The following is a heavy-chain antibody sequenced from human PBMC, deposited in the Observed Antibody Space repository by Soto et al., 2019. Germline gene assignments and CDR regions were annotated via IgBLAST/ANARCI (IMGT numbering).Heavy chain of an antibody. CDR3: ARGSITIFGVVEYYYYYYMDV. V-gene: IGHV1-46*03. Sequence: ASVKVSCKASGYTFTSYYMHWVRQAPGQGLEWMGIINPSGGSTSYAQKFQGRVTMTRDTSTSTVYMELSSLRSEDTAVYYCARGSITIFGVVEYYYYYYMDVWGKGTTVTVSS. CDR2: INPSGGST. J-gene: IGHJ6*03. D-gene: IGHD3-3*01. CDR1: GYTFTSYY.